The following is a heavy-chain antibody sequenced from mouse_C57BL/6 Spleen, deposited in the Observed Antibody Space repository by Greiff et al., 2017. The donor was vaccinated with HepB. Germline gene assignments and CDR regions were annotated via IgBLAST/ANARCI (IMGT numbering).Heavy chain of an antibody. CDR3: AKILPYYYGSSYAMDY. CDR2: IWRGGST. CDR1: GFSLTSYG. J-gene: IGHJ4*01. D-gene: IGHD1-1*01. V-gene: IGHV2-5*01. Sequence: VQLKQSGPGLVQPSQSLSITCTVSGFSLTSYGVHWVRQSPGKGLEWLGVIWRGGSTDYNAAFMSRLSITKDNSKSQVFFKMNSLQADDTAIYYCAKILPYYYGSSYAMDYWGQGTSVTVSS.